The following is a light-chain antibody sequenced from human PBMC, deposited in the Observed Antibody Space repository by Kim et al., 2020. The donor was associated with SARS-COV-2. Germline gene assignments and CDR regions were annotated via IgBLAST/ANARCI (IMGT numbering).Light chain of an antibody. V-gene: IGLV1-51*01. CDR2: DNN. CDR3: GTWDSSLSAGV. CDR1: SSNIGNNY. J-gene: IGLJ3*02. Sequence: QSVLTQPPSVSAAPGQKVTISCSGSSSNIGNNYVSWYQQLPGTAPKLLIYDNNKRPSGIPDQFSGSKSSTSATLGITGLQTGDEADYYCGTWDSSLSAGVFGGGTQLTVL.